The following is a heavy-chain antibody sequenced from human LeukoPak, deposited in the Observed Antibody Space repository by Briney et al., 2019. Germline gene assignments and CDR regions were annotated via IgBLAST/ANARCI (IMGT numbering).Heavy chain of an antibody. CDR2: ISYDGSNT. J-gene: IGHJ6*04. Sequence: GKSLRLSCAASGFTFSSYAMHWVRQAPGKGLEWVAVISYDGSNTYYADSMKGRFTISRDNSKNTLFLQVDGLRAEDTAVYHCVRESDVWSGPGIGRPLDVWGKGTTVTVSS. CDR1: GFTFSSYA. V-gene: IGHV3-30-3*01. D-gene: IGHD3-3*01. CDR3: VRESDVWSGPGIGRPLDV.